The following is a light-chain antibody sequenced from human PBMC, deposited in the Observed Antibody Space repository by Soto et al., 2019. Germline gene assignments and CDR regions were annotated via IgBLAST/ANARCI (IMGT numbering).Light chain of an antibody. CDR1: SSDVGGYNY. J-gene: IGLJ1*01. Sequence: QSALTQPASVSGSPGQSITISCTGTSSDVGGYNYVSWYQQHPGKAPKLVIYDVSNWPSGVSNRFSGSKSGNTASLTISGLQAEDEADYYCSSYTDSSPFVFGTGTKVTVL. CDR2: DVS. V-gene: IGLV2-14*01. CDR3: SSYTDSSPFV.